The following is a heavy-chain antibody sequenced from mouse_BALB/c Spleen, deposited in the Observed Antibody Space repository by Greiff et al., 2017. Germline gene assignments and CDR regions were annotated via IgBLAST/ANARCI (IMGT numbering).Heavy chain of an antibody. CDR3: ARSLYDGYYYYAMDY. Sequence: QVQLQQSGAELVRPGTSVKVSCKASGYAFTNYLLEWVKQRPGQGLEWIGVINPGSGGTNYNEKFKGKATLTADKSSSTAYMQLSSLTSDDSAVYFCARSLYDGYYYYAMDYWGQGTSVTVAS. J-gene: IGHJ4*01. CDR1: GYAFTNYL. CDR2: INPGSGGT. V-gene: IGHV1-54*01. D-gene: IGHD2-3*01.